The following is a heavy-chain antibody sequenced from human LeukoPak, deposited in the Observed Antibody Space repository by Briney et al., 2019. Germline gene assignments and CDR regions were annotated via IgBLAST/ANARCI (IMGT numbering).Heavy chain of an antibody. D-gene: IGHD1-20*01. J-gene: IGHJ4*02. CDR3: ARDFNTWNPLYYFDH. Sequence: GRSLRLSCAASGFTFSNYALHWVRQAPGKGLEWVAIASYDGSKKYYTDSVKGRLTISRDNSKNTLYLQMNSLRAEDTAVYYCARDFNTWNPLYYFDHWGQGTLVTVSS. V-gene: IGHV3-30-3*01. CDR1: GFTFSNYA. CDR2: ASYDGSKK.